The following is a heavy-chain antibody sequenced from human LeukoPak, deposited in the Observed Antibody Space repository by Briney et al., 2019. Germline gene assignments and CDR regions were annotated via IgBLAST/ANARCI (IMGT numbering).Heavy chain of an antibody. Sequence: GGSLRLSCAASGFTFSSYGMHWVRQAPGKGLEWVAVIWYDGSNKYYADSVKGRFTISRDNSKNTLYLQMNSLRAEDTAVYYCARDQREHYYYDSSGYYSGYWGQGTLVTVSS. CDR3: ARDQREHYYYDSSGYYSGY. CDR1: GFTFSSYG. V-gene: IGHV3-33*01. CDR2: IWYDGSNK. J-gene: IGHJ4*02. D-gene: IGHD3-22*01.